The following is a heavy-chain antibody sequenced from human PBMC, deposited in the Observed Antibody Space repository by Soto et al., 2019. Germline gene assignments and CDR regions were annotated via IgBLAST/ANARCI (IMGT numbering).Heavy chain of an antibody. V-gene: IGHV1-69*12. CDR3: ASWGGYGDYGGSYFDY. CDR1: GGTFSSYA. Sequence: QVQLVQSGAEVKKPGSSVKVSCKASGGTFSSYAISWVRQAPGQGLEWLGGIIPIFGTANYAQKFQGRVTITADESTSTAYMELSSLRSEDTAVYYCASWGGYGDYGGSYFDYWGQGTLVTVSS. CDR2: IIPIFGTA. J-gene: IGHJ4*02. D-gene: IGHD4-17*01.